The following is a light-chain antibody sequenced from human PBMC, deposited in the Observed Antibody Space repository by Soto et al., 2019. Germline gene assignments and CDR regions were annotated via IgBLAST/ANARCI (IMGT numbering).Light chain of an antibody. J-gene: IGKJ2*01. CDR1: QSISKW. CDR2: DAS. CDR3: QQYDRYSYS. V-gene: IGKV1-5*01. Sequence: DIPMTQSPSTLSASVGDRVTITCRASQSISKWVAWYQQKPGKAPKILISDASSLESGVPSRFSGSGSGTEFTLAISSLQPDDFATDYCQQYDRYSYSFGQGTKLEIK.